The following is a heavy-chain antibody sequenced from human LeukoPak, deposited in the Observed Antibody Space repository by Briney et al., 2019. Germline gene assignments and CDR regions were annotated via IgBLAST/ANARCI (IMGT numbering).Heavy chain of an antibody. CDR1: GRSISSGSYH. Sequence: SQTLSLTCTVSGRSISSGSYHWSWIRQPAGKGLEWIGRIYTSGSTNYNPSLKSRVTISVDTSKNQFSLKLSSVTAADTAVYYCARDGGNWNQEIDYWGQGTLVTVSS. J-gene: IGHJ4*02. V-gene: IGHV4-61*02. CDR3: ARDGGNWNQEIDY. CDR2: IYTSGST. D-gene: IGHD1-20*01.